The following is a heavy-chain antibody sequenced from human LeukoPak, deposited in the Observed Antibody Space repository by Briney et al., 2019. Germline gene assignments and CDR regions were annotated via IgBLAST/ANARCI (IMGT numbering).Heavy chain of an antibody. CDR1: GGSFSGYF. D-gene: IGHD3-10*01. V-gene: IGHV4-34*01. CDR3: ARGPFGDY. Sequence: SETLSLTCAVYGGSFSGYFWSWIRQSPGKGLEWIGEINYSGSTNYNPSLKSRVTISVDTSKNQLSLRKSSVTAADTAVYYCARGPFGDYWGQGTLVTVSS. J-gene: IGHJ4*02. CDR2: INYSGST.